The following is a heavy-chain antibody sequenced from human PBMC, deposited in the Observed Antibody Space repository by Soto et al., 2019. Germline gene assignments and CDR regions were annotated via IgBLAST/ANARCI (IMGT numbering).Heavy chain of an antibody. CDR1: GGTFSTSS. V-gene: IGHV1-69*01. CDR2: IIPIFTRT. J-gene: IGHJ4*02. CDR3: ARDVVRSTAGDS. D-gene: IGHD2-15*01. Sequence: QLQLVQSGPEVKDPGFSVKVSCKASGGTFSTSSFVWVRQGPGQGLEWMGGIIPIFTRTNFAQKFQGRVTFSADESTRTTYMELRSLTSEDTAIYYCARDVVRSTAGDSWGQGTLVTVSS.